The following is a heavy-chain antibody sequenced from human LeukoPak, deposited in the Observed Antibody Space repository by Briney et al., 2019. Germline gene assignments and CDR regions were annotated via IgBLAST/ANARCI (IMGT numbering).Heavy chain of an antibody. CDR2: LRGNGET. CDR1: GFTFSSYA. Sequence: GGSLRLSCAASGFTFSSYAMSWVRQAPARGLEWVSSLRGNGETFYADSVKGRCTLSRDDSRNMVHLQLNSLRVEDTAIYYCAKARWVLDGGAVLWGQGTQVNVSS. CDR3: AKARWVLDGGAVL. D-gene: IGHD3/OR15-3a*01. J-gene: IGHJ4*03. V-gene: IGHV3-23*01.